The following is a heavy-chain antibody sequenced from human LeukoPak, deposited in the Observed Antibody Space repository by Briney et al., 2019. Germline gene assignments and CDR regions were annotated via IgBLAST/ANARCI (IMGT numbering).Heavy chain of an antibody. CDR1: GGSISSYY. CDR2: IYYSGST. J-gene: IGHJ4*02. V-gene: IGHV4-59*01. D-gene: IGHD5-18*01. Sequence: PSETLSLTCTVSGGSISSYYWSWIRQPPGKGLEWIGCIYYSGSTNYNPSLKSRVTISVDTSKNQFSLKLSSVTAADTAVYYCAREAAMVPGQFDYWGQGTLVTVSP. CDR3: AREAAMVPGQFDY.